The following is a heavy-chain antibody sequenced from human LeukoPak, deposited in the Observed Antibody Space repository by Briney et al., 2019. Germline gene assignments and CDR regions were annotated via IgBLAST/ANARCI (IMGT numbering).Heavy chain of an antibody. CDR3: ASRGGYCSGGSCYGAFDY. D-gene: IGHD2-15*01. CDR2: IIPIFGTA. J-gene: IGHJ4*02. CDR1: GRTFSSYA. V-gene: IGHV1-69*06. Sequence: SVKVSCKASGRTFSSYAISWVRQAPGQGLEWMGGIIPIFGTANYAQKFQGRVTITADKSTSTAYMELSSLRSEDTAVYYCASRGGYCSGGSCYGAFDYWGQGTLVTVSS.